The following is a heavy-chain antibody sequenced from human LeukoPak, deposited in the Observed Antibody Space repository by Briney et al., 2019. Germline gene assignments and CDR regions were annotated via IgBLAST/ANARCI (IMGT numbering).Heavy chain of an antibody. CDR2: ISGSGGST. CDR3: AKDDSSGYYYDYFDY. J-gene: IGHJ4*02. D-gene: IGHD3-22*01. V-gene: IGHV3-23*01. CDR1: GFTFGSYA. Sequence: GASLRLSCAASGFTFGSYAMSWVRQAPGKGLEWVSAISGSGGSTYYADSVKGRFTISRDNSKNTLYLQMNSLRAEDTAVYYCAKDDSSGYYYDYFDYWGQVTLVTVSS.